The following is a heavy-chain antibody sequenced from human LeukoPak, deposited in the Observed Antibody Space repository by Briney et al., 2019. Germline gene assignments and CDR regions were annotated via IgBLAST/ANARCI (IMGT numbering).Heavy chain of an antibody. CDR3: ARQSDYYDSSGYYSATGWYFDL. CDR1: GGSISSYY. J-gene: IGHJ2*01. Sequence: SETLSLTCTVSGGSISSYYWSWIRQPPGKGLEWIGYIYYSGSTNYNPSLKSRVTISVDTSKNQLSLKLSSVTAADTAVYYCARQSDYYDSSGYYSATGWYFDLWGRGTLVTVSS. D-gene: IGHD3-22*01. V-gene: IGHV4-59*08. CDR2: IYYSGST.